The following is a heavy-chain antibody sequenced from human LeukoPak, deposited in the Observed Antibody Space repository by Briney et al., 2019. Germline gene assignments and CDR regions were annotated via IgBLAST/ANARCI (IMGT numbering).Heavy chain of an antibody. CDR2: ISGSGGST. J-gene: IGHJ4*02. V-gene: IGHV3-23*01. CDR1: GFMFSSYA. D-gene: IGHD6-19*01. Sequence: PGGSLRLSCAAPGFMFSSYAMNWVRQAPGKGLEWVSAISGSGGSTFYADSVKGRFTISRDISKTTLYLQMNSLRADDTAVYYCARTLQWLPIGDYWGQGTLVTVSS. CDR3: ARTLQWLPIGDY.